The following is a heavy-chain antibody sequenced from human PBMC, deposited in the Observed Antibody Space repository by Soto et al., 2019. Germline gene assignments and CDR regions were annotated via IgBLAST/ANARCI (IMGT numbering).Heavy chain of an antibody. J-gene: IGHJ4*02. Sequence: GGSLRLSCIASGFAFSSSEMNWFRQTPEKGLEWLAYITGSGGAIFHADSVKGRFSISRDNAKNSLYLQMNTLRAEDTAVYYCAKDKPGKTSLEYWGKGTLVT. D-gene: IGHD1-1*01. CDR2: ITGSGGAI. CDR3: AKDKPGKTSLEY. CDR1: GFAFSSSE. V-gene: IGHV3-48*03.